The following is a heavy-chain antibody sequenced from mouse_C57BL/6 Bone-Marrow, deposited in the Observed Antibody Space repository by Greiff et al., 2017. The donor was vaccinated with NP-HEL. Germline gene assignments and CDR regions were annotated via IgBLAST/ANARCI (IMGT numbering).Heavy chain of an antibody. CDR1: GYTFTNYW. Sequence: VQLQQSGAELVRPGPSVKMSCKASGYTFTNYWIGWAKQRPGHGLEWIGDIYPGGGYTNYNEKFKGKATLTADKSSSTAYMQFSGLTSEDSAIYFCARELYYMLFDYCGQGTTLTVSS. V-gene: IGHV1-63*01. CDR3: ARELYYMLFDY. J-gene: IGHJ2*01. CDR2: IYPGGGYT. D-gene: IGHD1-1*01.